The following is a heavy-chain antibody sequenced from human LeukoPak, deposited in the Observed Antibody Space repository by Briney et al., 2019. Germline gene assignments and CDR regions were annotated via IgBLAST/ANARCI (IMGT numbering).Heavy chain of an antibody. V-gene: IGHV3-7*01. J-gene: IGHJ6*02. CDR2: IKQDGSEK. CDR1: GFTFSRYW. Sequence: GGSLRLSCVASGFTFSRYWMSWVRQAPGKGLEWVANIKQDGSEKYYVDSVKGRFTISRDNAKNSLYLQMNSLRAEDTAVYYCARSIVGALYYYYGMDVWGQGTTVTVSS. D-gene: IGHD1-26*01. CDR3: ARSIVGALYYYYGMDV.